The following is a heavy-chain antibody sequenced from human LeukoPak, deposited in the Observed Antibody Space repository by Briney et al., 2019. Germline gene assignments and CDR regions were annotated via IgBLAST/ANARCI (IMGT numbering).Heavy chain of an antibody. D-gene: IGHD3-22*01. J-gene: IGHJ3*02. V-gene: IGHV3-9*01. CDR3: AKDKGSTMMGAFDI. CDR2: ISWNSGSI. CDR1: GFTFSSYA. Sequence: GGSLRLSCAASGFTFSSYAMSWVRQAPGKGLEWVSGISWNSGSIGYADSVKGRFTISRDNAKNSLYLQMNSLRAEDTALYYCAKDKGSTMMGAFDIWGQGTMVTVSS.